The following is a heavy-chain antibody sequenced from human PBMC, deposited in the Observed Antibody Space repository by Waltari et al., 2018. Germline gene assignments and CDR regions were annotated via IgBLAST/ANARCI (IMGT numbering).Heavy chain of an antibody. J-gene: IGHJ6*03. V-gene: IGHV4-34*01. CDR3: ARGIAVAGNYYYYYMDV. Sequence: QVQLQQWGAGLLKPSETLSLTCAVYGGSFSGYYWSWIRQPPGKGLEWIGEINHSGSTTYNPSLKSRVTILVDTSKNQFSLKLSSVTAADTAVYYCARGIAVAGNYYYYYMDVWGKGTTVTVSS. CDR1: GGSFSGYY. D-gene: IGHD6-19*01. CDR2: INHSGST.